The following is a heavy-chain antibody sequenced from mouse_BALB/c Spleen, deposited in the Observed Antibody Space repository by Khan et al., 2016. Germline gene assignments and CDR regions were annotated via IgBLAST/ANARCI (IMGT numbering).Heavy chain of an antibody. CDR2: INSNGGST. V-gene: IGHV5-6-3*01. Sequence: EVELVESGGGLVQPGGSLKLSCAASGFTFSSYGMSWVRQTPDKRLELVATINSNGGSTYYPDSVKRRFTISRDDAKNTLYLQMSSLKNEDTAMYYLERMARTINWGQGTTSTVSS. CDR1: GFTFSSYG. J-gene: IGHJ2*01. CDR3: ERMARTIN.